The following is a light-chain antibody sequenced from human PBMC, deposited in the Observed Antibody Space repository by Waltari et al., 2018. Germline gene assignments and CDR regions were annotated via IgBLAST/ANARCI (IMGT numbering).Light chain of an antibody. CDR3: AAWDDRLNGVV. J-gene: IGLJ2*01. V-gene: IGLV1-44*01. CDR1: NSNIGSNP. Sequence: QSVLTQPPSASGTPGQRVTISCSGSNSNIGSNPLHWYQQLPGTAPNLLIYTNNERPSGVPDRFSGSKSGTSASLAISGLQSEDEGDYYCAAWDDRLNGVVFGGGTKLTVL. CDR2: TNN.